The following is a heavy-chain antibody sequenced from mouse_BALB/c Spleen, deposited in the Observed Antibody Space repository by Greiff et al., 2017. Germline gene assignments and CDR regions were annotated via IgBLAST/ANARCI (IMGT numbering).Heavy chain of an antibody. V-gene: IGHV10-1*02. CDR1: GFTFNTYA. CDR2: IRSKSNNYAT. CDR3: VRQVRHDYVAWFAY. D-gene: IGHD2-4*01. Sequence: EVKVVESGGGLVQPKGSLKLSCAASGFTFNTYAMNWVRQAPGKGLEWVARIRSKSNNYATYYADSVKDRFTISRDDSQSMLYLQMNNLKTEDTAMYYCVRQVRHDYVAWFAYWGQGTLVTVSA. J-gene: IGHJ3*01.